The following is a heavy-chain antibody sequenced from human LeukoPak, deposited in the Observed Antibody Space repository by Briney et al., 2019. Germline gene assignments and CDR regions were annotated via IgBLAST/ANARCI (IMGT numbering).Heavy chain of an antibody. J-gene: IGHJ3*02. CDR2: ISSSSSTI. CDR1: GFTFSSYS. D-gene: IGHD3-22*01. V-gene: IGHV3-48*01. CDR3: ARDRIVVVIHDAFDI. Sequence: GGSLRLSCAASGFTFSSYSMNWVRQAPGKGLEWVSYISSSSSTIYYADSVKGRFTISRDNAKNSLYLQMNSLRAEDTAVYYCARDRIVVVIHDAFDIWGQGIMVTVTS.